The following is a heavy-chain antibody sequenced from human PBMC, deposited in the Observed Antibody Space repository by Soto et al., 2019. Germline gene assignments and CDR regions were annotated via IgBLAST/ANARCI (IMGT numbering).Heavy chain of an antibody. CDR3: ARGGVTMVRGAITKHYYYYYGMDV. D-gene: IGHD3-10*01. J-gene: IGHJ6*02. Sequence: SETLSLTCAVYGGSFSGYYWSWIRQPPGKGLEWIGEINHSGSTNYNPSLKSRVTISVDTSRNQFSLKLSSVTAADTAVYYCARGGVTMVRGAITKHYYYYYGMDVWGQGTTVTVSS. CDR2: INHSGST. V-gene: IGHV4-34*01. CDR1: GGSFSGYY.